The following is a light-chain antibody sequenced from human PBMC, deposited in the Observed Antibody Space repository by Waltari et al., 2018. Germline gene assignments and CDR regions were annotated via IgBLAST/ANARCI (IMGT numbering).Light chain of an antibody. Sequence: DIQMTQSPSTVSASVGDRVPITCRASQGISSWLAWYQQKPGKAPKLLIYDASSLESGVPSRFSGSGSGTEFTLTISSLQPDDFAAYYCQQYNTYPWTFGQGTKVEIK. J-gene: IGKJ1*01. CDR1: QGISSW. CDR3: QQYNTYPWT. V-gene: IGKV1-5*01. CDR2: DAS.